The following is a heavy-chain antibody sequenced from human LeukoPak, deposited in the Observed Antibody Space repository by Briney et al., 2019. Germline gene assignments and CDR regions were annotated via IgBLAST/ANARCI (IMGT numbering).Heavy chain of an antibody. D-gene: IGHD3-10*01. J-gene: IGHJ4*02. CDR2: INHSGST. V-gene: IGHV4-34*01. Sequence: SETLSLTCAVYGGSFSGYYWSWIRQPPGKGLEWIGEINHSGSTNYNPSLKSRVTISVDTSKNQFSLKLSSVTAADTAVYYCARGSDSMVRGVIRYFDYWGQGTLVNVPS. CDR1: GGSFSGYY. CDR3: ARGSDSMVRGVIRYFDY.